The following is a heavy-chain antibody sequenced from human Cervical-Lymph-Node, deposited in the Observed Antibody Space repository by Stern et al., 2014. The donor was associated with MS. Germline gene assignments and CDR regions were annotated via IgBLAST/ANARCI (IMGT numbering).Heavy chain of an antibody. CDR2: TIPIFGTA. D-gene: IGHD1-20*01. V-gene: IGHV1-69*01. CDR3: ARDIPPIITGTTSGMDV. J-gene: IGHJ6*02. CDR1: GGTFSSYA. Sequence: QMQLVQSGAEVKKPGSSGKVSCKASGGTFSSYAISWVRQAPGQGLEWMGGTIPIFGTANYAQKFQGRVTITADESTSTAYMELSSLRSEDTAVYYCARDIPPIITGTTSGMDVWGQGTTVTVSS.